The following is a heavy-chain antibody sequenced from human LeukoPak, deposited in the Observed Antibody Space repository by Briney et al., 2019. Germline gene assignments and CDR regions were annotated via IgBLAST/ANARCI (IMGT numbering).Heavy chain of an antibody. J-gene: IGHJ4*02. V-gene: IGHV2-5*01. CDR3: AHAGLTSSFDY. Sequence: SGPTLVNPTQTLTLTCTSSGFSLSTNGVGVGWIRQPPGKALEWLALIYWNDDKRYSLSLKNRLTITKDTSKTQVVLTMTNMDPVDTATYYCAHAGLTSSFDYWGQGSLVTVSS. CDR1: GFSLSTNGVG. D-gene: IGHD3-16*01. CDR2: IYWNDDK.